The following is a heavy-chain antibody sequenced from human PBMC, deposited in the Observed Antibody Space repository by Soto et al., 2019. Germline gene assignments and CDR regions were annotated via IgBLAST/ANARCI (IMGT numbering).Heavy chain of an antibody. CDR3: AKDRHTWIQLQYYFDY. Sequence: PGGSLRLSCAASGFTFSSYGMHWVRQAPGKGLEWVAVISYDGSNKYYADSVKGRFTISRDNSKNTLYLQMNSLRAEDTAVYYCAKDRHTWIQLQYYFDYWGQGTLVTVSS. J-gene: IGHJ4*02. V-gene: IGHV3-30*18. D-gene: IGHD5-18*01. CDR1: GFTFSSYG. CDR2: ISYDGSNK.